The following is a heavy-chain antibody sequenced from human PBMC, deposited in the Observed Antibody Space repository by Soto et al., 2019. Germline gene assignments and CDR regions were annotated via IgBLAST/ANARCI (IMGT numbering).Heavy chain of an antibody. D-gene: IGHD1-7*01. CDR1: GLTFSNYA. Sequence: WWSLRLCCSTSGLTFSNYAMSWFRQAPGGGLEWVSSMSGSSSTTYYADSVRGRFTISRDRSKNTLYLQMSSLRAEDTALYYCAKNQERELPRVIDFWGQGTLVTVSS. CDR3: AKNQERELPRVIDF. J-gene: IGHJ4*02. CDR2: MSGSSSTT. V-gene: IGHV3-23*01.